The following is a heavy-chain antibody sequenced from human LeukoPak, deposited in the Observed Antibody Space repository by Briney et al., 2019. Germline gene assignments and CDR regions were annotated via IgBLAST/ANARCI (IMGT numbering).Heavy chain of an antibody. CDR2: INPRGGST. CDR3: GRDRFTWGSHHFPEH. Sequence: EASVKVSCKASVYSFADYHIHWVRQAPGQGPEWMRIINPRGGSTTYAQKFQGRVTMTRDSSANTVSMEVNSLRSDDTAMYYCGRDRFTWGSHHFPEHWGQGTLVTVSS. CDR1: VYSFADYH. J-gene: IGHJ1*01. D-gene: IGHD3-16*01. V-gene: IGHV1-46*01.